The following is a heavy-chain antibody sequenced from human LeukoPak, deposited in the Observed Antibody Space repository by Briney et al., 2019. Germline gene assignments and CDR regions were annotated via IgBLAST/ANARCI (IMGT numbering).Heavy chain of an antibody. CDR3: ARFGYVAAVDV. V-gene: IGHV3-7*01. Sequence: GGSLRLSCVASGFTFTTYSMTWVRQAPGTGLEWVANINPAGSETYYVDPVKGRFSISRDNAKNLVYLQMNSLRAEDMAVYHCARFGYVAAVDVWGQGTPVTVSS. CDR2: INPAGSET. J-gene: IGHJ4*02. D-gene: IGHD2-15*01. CDR1: GFTFTTYS.